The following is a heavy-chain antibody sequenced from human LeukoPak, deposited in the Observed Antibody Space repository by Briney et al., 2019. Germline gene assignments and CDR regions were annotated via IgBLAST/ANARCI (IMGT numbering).Heavy chain of an antibody. D-gene: IGHD3-9*01. V-gene: IGHV4-4*07. CDR3: ARESGDSGYPYYIDF. CDR1: GGSISTYY. Sequence: SETLSLTCTVSGGSISTYYWSWIRQPAGKGLEWIGRIGSGGDANYNPSLKSRVILSVDTSKNQFSLRLSSVTAADTAVYYCARESGDSGYPYYIDFWGQGALVTVSS. CDR2: IGSGGDA. J-gene: IGHJ4*02.